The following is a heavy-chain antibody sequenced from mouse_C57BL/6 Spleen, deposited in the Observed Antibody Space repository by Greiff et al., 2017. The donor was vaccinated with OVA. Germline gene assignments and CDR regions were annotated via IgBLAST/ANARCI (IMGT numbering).Heavy chain of an antibody. CDR3: ARRGEIYYGNYNYAMDY. D-gene: IGHD2-1*01. V-gene: IGHV5-17*01. CDR2: ISSGSSPI. Sequence: EVNLVESGGGLVKPGGSLKLSCAASGFTFSDYGMHWVRQAPEKGLEWVAYISSGSSPIYYADTVKGRFTISRDNAKNTLFLQMTRLRSEDTARYYCARRGEIYYGNYNYAMDYWGQGTSVTVSS. J-gene: IGHJ4*01. CDR1: GFTFSDYG.